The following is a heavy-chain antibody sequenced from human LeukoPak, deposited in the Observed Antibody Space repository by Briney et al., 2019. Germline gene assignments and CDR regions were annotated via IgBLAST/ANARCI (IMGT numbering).Heavy chain of an antibody. CDR2: ISSSSSYT. D-gene: IGHD3-22*01. CDR1: GFTVSSNY. J-gene: IGHJ4*02. V-gene: IGHV3-11*06. CDR3: ARYRGYYSPIDY. Sequence: GSLRLSCAASGFTVSSNYMNWVRQAPGTGLEWASYISSSSSYTNYADSVKGRFTISRDNAKNSLYLQMNSLRAEDTAVYYCARYRGYYSPIDYWGQGTLVTVSS.